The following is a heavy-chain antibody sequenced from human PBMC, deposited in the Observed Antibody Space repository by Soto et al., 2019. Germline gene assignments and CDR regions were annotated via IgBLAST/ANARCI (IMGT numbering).Heavy chain of an antibody. J-gene: IGHJ4*02. D-gene: IGHD3-10*01. CDR1: GGTFSSLA. CDR3: ARSPGVFDY. CDR2: LVPVFGTA. V-gene: IGHV1-69*06. Sequence: QVQLVQSEAEVKKPGSSVKVSCKASGGTFSSLAISWVRQAPGQGLEWMGGLVPVFGTANYAQKFQGRVTITADTSTSTSYMELGSLRSEDTAVYYCARSPGVFDYWGQGTLVTVSS.